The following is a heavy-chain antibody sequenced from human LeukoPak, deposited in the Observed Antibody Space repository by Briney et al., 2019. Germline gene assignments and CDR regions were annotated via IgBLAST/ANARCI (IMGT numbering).Heavy chain of an antibody. D-gene: IGHD2-2*02. Sequence: PSETLSLTCTVSGGSISSGGYYWSWIRQPPGKGLEWIGYIYHSGSTYYNPSLKSRVTISVDRSKNQFSLKLSSVTAADTAVYYCARAPHCSSTSCYTAYFDYWGQGTLVTVSS. J-gene: IGHJ4*02. CDR2: IYHSGST. CDR1: GGSISSGGYY. CDR3: ARAPHCSSTSCYTAYFDY. V-gene: IGHV4-30-2*01.